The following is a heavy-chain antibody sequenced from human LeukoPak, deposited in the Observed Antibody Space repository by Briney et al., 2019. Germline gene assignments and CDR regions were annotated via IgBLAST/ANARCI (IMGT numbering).Heavy chain of an antibody. CDR3: ARDLRFLEWLSESMPIDY. V-gene: IGHV3-30-3*01. J-gene: IGHJ4*02. CDR2: ISYDGSNK. Sequence: PGRSLRLSCAASGFTFSSYAMHWVRQAPGKGLEWVAVISYDGSNKYYADSVKGRFTISRDNSKNTLYLQMNSLRAEDTAVYYCARDLRFLEWLSESMPIDYWGQGTLVTVSP. CDR1: GFTFSSYA. D-gene: IGHD3-3*01.